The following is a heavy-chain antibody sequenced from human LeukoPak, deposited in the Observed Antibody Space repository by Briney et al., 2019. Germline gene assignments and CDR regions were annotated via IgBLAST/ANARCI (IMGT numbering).Heavy chain of an antibody. V-gene: IGHV3-30*02. CDR2: IRYDGSNK. Sequence: GGSLRLSCAASGFTFSSYGMHWVRQALGKGLDWVSFIRYDGSNKYYADSVKGRFTISRDNSKNTLYLQMNSLRAEDTAVYYCAKDSQYHDFWSGFSGYYYYYMDVWGKGTTVTVSS. CDR1: GFTFSSYG. J-gene: IGHJ6*03. D-gene: IGHD3-3*01. CDR3: AKDSQYHDFWSGFSGYYYYYMDV.